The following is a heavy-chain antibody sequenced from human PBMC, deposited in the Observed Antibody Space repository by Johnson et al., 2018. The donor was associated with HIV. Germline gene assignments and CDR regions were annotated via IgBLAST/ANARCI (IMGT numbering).Heavy chain of an antibody. J-gene: IGHJ3*02. Sequence: QVHLVESGGGVVQPGRSLRLSCAASGFTFSSYAMHWVRQAPGKGLEWVAVISYDGSNEFYADSVKGRFTISRDNSRNALYLQMNSLRAEDTAVFYCARDQFGTITTGGDGAFDIWGQGTMVTVSS. D-gene: IGHD5-24*01. CDR3: ARDQFGTITTGGDGAFDI. CDR2: ISYDGSNE. CDR1: GFTFSSYA. V-gene: IGHV3-30*04.